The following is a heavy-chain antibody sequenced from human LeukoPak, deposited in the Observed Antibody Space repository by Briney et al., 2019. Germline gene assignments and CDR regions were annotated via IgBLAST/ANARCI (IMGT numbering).Heavy chain of an antibody. Sequence: GGSLRLSCAASGFTVSSNYMSWVRQAPGKGLEWVSVIYSGGSTYYADSVKGRFTISRDNSKNTLHLQMNSLRAEDTAVYYCARVASGSYYYPFDYWGQGTLVTVSS. D-gene: IGHD1-26*01. CDR3: ARVASGSYYYPFDY. J-gene: IGHJ4*02. CDR2: IYSGGST. CDR1: GFTVSSNY. V-gene: IGHV3-53*01.